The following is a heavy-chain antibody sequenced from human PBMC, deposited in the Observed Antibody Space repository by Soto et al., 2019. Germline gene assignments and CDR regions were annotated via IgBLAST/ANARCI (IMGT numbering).Heavy chain of an antibody. D-gene: IGHD3-22*01. CDR2: ISYDGSNK. Sequence: PGGSLRLSCAASGFTFSSYGMHWVRQAPGKGLEWVAVISYDGSNKYYADSVKGRFTISRDNSKNTLYLQMNSLRAEDTAVYYCAKARGGYDSSGYYYSTLDYWGQGTLVTVSS. V-gene: IGHV3-30*18. CDR1: GFTFSSYG. CDR3: AKARGGYDSSGYYYSTLDY. J-gene: IGHJ4*02.